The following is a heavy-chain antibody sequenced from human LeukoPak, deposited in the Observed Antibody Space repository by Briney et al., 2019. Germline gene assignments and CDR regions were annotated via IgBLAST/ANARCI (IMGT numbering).Heavy chain of an antibody. D-gene: IGHD3-22*01. CDR3: TREDRPFCPFAY. CDR1: GDSIDITNY. J-gene: IGHJ4*02. V-gene: IGHV4-4*02. CDR2: ISHDGTT. Sequence: SETLSLTCGVSGDSIDITNYWCWVRQAPGKGLEWIGEISHDGTTNYNPSLRSRVAMSLDRANNQFSLSLTSVTAADTAVYYCTREDRPFCPFAYWGQGVLVTVSS.